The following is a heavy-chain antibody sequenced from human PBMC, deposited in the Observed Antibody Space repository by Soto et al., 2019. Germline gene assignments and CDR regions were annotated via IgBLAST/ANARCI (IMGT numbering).Heavy chain of an antibody. Sequence: VQLVQSGAEVKKPGASVKVSCKASGYTFTNYGISWVRQAPGQGLEWMGWINAYNGNTKSAQKLQGRVTLTTDTSTSTAYMELRSLRSDDTAVYYCARDAAAGLNDCWGQGTLVTVSS. J-gene: IGHJ4*02. D-gene: IGHD6-13*01. CDR2: INAYNGNT. V-gene: IGHV1-18*01. CDR1: GYTFTNYG. CDR3: ARDAAAGLNDC.